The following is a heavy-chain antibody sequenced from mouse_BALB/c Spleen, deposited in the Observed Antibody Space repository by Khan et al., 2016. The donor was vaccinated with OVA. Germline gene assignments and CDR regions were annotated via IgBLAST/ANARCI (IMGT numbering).Heavy chain of an antibody. CDR3: AREWGKGFFDY. D-gene: IGHD3-3*01. CDR1: GYAFTNYL. J-gene: IGHJ2*01. Sequence: QIQLVQSGAELVRPGTSVKVSCKASGYAFTNYLIEWIKQRPGQGLEWIGVINPGSGGANYNEKFKGKATLTADKSSSTAYIQLSSLTSDDSAVSFCAREWGKGFFDYWGQGTTLTVSS. V-gene: IGHV1-54*03. CDR2: INPGSGGA.